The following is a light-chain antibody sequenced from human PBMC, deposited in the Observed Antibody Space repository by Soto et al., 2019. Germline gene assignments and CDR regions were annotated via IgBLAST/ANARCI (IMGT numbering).Light chain of an antibody. CDR3: SSYTSSGTYV. CDR2: DVS. Sequence: QSVLTQPASVSGSPGQSITISCTGTSSDVGGYNYVSWYQQHPGRAPKLMIYDVSNRPSGVSNRFSGSKSGNTASLTISGLQPEDEDDSQSSSYTSSGTYVFGTGTKVTVL. CDR1: SSDVGGYNY. V-gene: IGLV2-14*01. J-gene: IGLJ1*01.